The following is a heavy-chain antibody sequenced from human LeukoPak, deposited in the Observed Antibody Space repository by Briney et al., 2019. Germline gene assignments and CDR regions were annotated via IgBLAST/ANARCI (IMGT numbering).Heavy chain of an antibody. CDR2: IYPGDSDT. Sequence: GASLKISCKGSGYSFTSYWIGWVRQMPGKGLEWTGIIYPGDSDTRYSPSFQGQVTISADKSISTAYLQWSSLKASDTAMYYCARDTAMATFDYWGQGTLVTVSS. CDR3: ARDTAMATFDY. CDR1: GYSFTSYW. D-gene: IGHD5-18*01. V-gene: IGHV5-51*01. J-gene: IGHJ4*02.